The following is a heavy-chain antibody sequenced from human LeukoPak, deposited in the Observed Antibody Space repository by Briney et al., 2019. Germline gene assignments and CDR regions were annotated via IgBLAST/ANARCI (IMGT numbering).Heavy chain of an antibody. D-gene: IGHD3-22*01. Sequence: PGGSLRLSCAASGFTFSGYEMNWVRQAPGKGLEWVSYISSSGTTIFYADSVKGRFTISRDNAKNSLYLQMNSLRAEDTAVYYCARVSSGYYFGSFNDWGQGILVTVYS. V-gene: IGHV3-48*03. J-gene: IGHJ4*02. CDR1: GFTFSGYE. CDR3: ARVSSGYYFGSFND. CDR2: ISSSGTTI.